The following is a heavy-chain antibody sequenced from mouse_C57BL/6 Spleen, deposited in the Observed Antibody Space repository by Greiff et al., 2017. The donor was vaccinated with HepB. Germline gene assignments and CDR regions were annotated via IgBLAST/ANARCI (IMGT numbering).Heavy chain of an antibody. CDR1: GYTFTDYE. Sequence: QVHVKQSGAELVRPGASVTLSCKASGYTFTDYEMHWVKQTPVHGLEWIGAIDPETGGTAYNQKFKGKAILTADKSSSTAYMELRSLTSEDSAVYYCTRCGGITTVVAHWYFDVWGTGTTVTVSS. V-gene: IGHV1-15*01. CDR2: IDPETGGT. J-gene: IGHJ1*03. CDR3: TRCGGITTVVAHWYFDV. D-gene: IGHD1-1*01.